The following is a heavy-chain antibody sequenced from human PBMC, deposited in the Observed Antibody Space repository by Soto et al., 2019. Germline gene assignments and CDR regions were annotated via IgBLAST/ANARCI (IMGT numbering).Heavy chain of an antibody. V-gene: IGHV3-23*01. CDR3: ARGSTDSYPGSRIFDF. J-gene: IGHJ4*02. CDR1: GGNFVDRG. CDR2: ITDTGGDA. Sequence: HSSIAAGGNFVDRGMSLILQTPGEGLQWVSTITDTGGDAKYADSVRGRFVISRDNSKKTLYLQMTSLTAEDSAMYYCARGSTDSYPGSRIFDFWGRGTLVTVS. D-gene: IGHD3-10*01.